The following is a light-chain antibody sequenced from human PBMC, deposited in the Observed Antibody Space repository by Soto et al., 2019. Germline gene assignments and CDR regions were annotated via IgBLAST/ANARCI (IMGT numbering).Light chain of an antibody. Sequence: QSVLTQPPSASGSPGQSVTISCTGTSSDVGGYNYVSWYQQHPGNAPKLMISEVSTRPSGVPDRFSGSKSGNTASLTVSGLQAEDEDDYYCSSFAGNDNLVFGGGTQLTVL. CDR2: EVS. CDR3: SSFAGNDNLV. CDR1: SSDVGGYNY. J-gene: IGLJ2*01. V-gene: IGLV2-8*01.